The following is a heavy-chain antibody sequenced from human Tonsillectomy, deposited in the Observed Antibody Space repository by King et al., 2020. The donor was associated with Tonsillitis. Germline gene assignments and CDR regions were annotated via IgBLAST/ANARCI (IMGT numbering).Heavy chain of an antibody. CDR3: AREGMTTITTRGYYYYGMDV. CDR1: GFTFSSYA. V-gene: IGHV3-30-3*01. Sequence: VQLVESGGGVVQPGRSLRLSCAASGFTFSSYAMHWVRQAPGKGLEWVAVISYDGTNKYYADSVKGRFTISRDNSKNTLYMQLNSLRVEDTAVYYCAREGMTTITTRGYYYYGMDVWGQGTTVTVSS. CDR2: ISYDGTNK. J-gene: IGHJ6*02. D-gene: IGHD5-24*01.